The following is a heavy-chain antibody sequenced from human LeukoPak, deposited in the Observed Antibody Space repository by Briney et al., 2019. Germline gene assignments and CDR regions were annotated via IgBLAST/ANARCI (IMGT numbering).Heavy chain of an antibody. D-gene: IGHD4-17*01. V-gene: IGHV3-21*01. J-gene: IGHJ4*02. CDR2: ISSSSSYI. Sequence: GGSLRLSCAASGFTFSSYSMNWVRQAPGKGLEWVSSISSSSSYIYYADSVKGRFTISRDNAKNSLYLQMNSLRAEDTAVYYCARDRMFPAYDYGDYFDYWGQGTLVTVSS. CDR1: GFTFSSYS. CDR3: ARDRMFPAYDYGDYFDY.